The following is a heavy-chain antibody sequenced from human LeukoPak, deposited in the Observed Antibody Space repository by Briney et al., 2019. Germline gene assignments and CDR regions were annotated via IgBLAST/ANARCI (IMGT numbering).Heavy chain of an antibody. D-gene: IGHD3-10*01. CDR2: TYYTGST. Sequence: SETLSLTCTVYGGSISGYYWNWIRQPPGKGLEWIGYTYYTGSTNYNPSLKSRVTISTDTSKSQFSLKLTSVTAADTAVYYCASRFGRNYYGMDVWGQGTTVTVSS. CDR1: GGSISGYY. V-gene: IGHV4-59*01. J-gene: IGHJ6*02. CDR3: ASRFGRNYYGMDV.